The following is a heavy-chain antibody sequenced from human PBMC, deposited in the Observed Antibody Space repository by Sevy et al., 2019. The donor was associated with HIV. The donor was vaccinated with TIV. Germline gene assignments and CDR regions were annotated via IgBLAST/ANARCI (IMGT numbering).Heavy chain of an antibody. CDR3: ARGGRRIDVYNRKDAFDI. V-gene: IGHV3-48*03. CDR2: ISSSGSSM. D-gene: IGHD1-20*01. Sequence: GGSLRLSCAASGFTFSSYEMNWVRQAPGKGLEWLSHISSSGSSMYYADSVKGRFTISRDNAKNSLYPQMNSLRAEDTAVYYCARGGRRIDVYNRKDAFDIWGQGTMVTVSS. CDR1: GFTFSSYE. J-gene: IGHJ3*02.